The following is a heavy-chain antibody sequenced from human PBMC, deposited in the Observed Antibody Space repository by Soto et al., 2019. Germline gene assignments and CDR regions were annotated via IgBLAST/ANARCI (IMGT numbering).Heavy chain of an antibody. D-gene: IGHD3-10*01. CDR3: ARPNSYGVTFHYYYGMDV. V-gene: IGHV1-69*01. CDR2: IIPMFGT. J-gene: IGHJ6*02. Sequence: QVQLVQSGAEVKRPGSSVKVSCEASGGTFNNYSITWVRQAPGQGLAWMGGIIPMFGTNYAQKFQDRVTIAAADSTGTAYMDQSGLRSEDTAVYFCARPNSYGVTFHYYYGMDVWGQGTTVTVSS. CDR1: GGTFNNYS.